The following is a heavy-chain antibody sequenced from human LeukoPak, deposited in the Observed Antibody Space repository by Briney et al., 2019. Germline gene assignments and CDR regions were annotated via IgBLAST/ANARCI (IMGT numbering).Heavy chain of an antibody. CDR2: IYYSGST. J-gene: IGHJ4*02. D-gene: IGHD6-13*01. Sequence: PSETLSITCTVSGGSISSGGYSWSWIRQHPGKGLEWIGYIYYSGSTYYNPSLKSRVTISVDTSKNQFSLKLSSVTAADTAVYYCASVWRGSSWYYFDYWGQGTLVTVSS. CDR1: GGSISSGGYS. CDR3: ASVWRGSSWYYFDY. V-gene: IGHV4-31*03.